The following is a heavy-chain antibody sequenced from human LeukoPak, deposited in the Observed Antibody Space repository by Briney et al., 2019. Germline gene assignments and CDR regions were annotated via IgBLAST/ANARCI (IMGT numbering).Heavy chain of an antibody. J-gene: IGHJ4*02. CDR1: RFTLSNYW. V-gene: IGHV3-7*01. D-gene: IGHD2-21*02. CDR2: IKQDGSEK. CDR3: ATDLVGGDSAFDY. Sequence: GGSLRLSCAASRFTLSNYWMSWVRQAPGKGLEWVANIKQDGSEKYYVDSVKGRFTISRDNAKNSLYLQMNSLRAEDTAVYYCATDLVGGDSAFDYWGQGTLVTVSS.